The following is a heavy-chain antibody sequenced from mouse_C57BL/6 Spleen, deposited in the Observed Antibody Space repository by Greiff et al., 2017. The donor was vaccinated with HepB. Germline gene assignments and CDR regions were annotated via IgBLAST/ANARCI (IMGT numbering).Heavy chain of an antibody. V-gene: IGHV2-6*01. CDR1: GFSLTSYG. D-gene: IGHD2-2*01. CDR2: IWGVGST. CDR3: AGGYDGAWFAY. Sequence: QVQLKESGPGLVAPSQCLSITCTVSGFSLTSYGVDWVRQSPGKGLEWLGVIWGVGSTNYNSALKSRLSISKDNSKSQGFLIMNSLQTDDTAMYYCAGGYDGAWFAYWGQGTLVTVSA. J-gene: IGHJ3*01.